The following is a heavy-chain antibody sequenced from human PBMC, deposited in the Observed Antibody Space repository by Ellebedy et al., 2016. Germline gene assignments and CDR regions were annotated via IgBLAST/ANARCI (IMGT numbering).Heavy chain of an antibody. Sequence: SETLSLTXAVSGGSISSSSYYWSWIRQPPGKGLEWIGTIYYTGSTFYSPALTSRLTMSVDTANNDFSLKLTSVTAADTALYYCARSLVVVAPDIPEDRAFDVWGQGTMVTVSS. J-gene: IGHJ3*01. CDR3: ARSLVVVAPDIPEDRAFDV. CDR2: IYYTGST. CDR1: GGSISSSSYY. D-gene: IGHD2-15*01. V-gene: IGHV4-39*02.